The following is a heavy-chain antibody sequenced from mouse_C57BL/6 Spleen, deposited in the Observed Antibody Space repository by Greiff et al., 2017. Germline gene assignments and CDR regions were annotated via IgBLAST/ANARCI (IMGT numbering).Heavy chain of an antibody. CDR1: GFTFSSYA. D-gene: IGHD4-1*01. CDR2: ISDGGSYT. CDR3: ARDPNWVDY. J-gene: IGHJ2*01. V-gene: IGHV5-4*01. Sequence: EVKLEESGGGLVKPGGSLKLSCAASGFTFSSYAMSWVRQTPEKRLEWVATISDGGSYTYYPDNVKGRFTISRDNAKNNLYLQMSHLKSEDTAMYYCARDPNWVDYWGQGTTLTVSS.